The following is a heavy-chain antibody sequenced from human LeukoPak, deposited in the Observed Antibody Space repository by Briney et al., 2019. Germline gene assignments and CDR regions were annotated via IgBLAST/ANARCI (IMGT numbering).Heavy chain of an antibody. Sequence: ASVKVSCKASGYTFTSYGISWVRQAPGQGLEWMGWISAYNGNTNYAQKLQGRVTTTTDTSTSTAYMELRSLRSDDTAVYYCARRYCSSTSCSLYYFDYWGQGTLVTVSS. V-gene: IGHV1-18*01. CDR1: GYTFTSYG. J-gene: IGHJ4*02. D-gene: IGHD2-2*01. CDR3: ARRYCSSTSCSLYYFDY. CDR2: ISAYNGNT.